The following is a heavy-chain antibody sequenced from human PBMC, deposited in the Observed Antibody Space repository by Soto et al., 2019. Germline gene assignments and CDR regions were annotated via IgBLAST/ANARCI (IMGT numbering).Heavy chain of an antibody. D-gene: IGHD2-8*01. Sequence: GGSLRLSCAASGFTFRSYSMNCVRQAPGKGLEWVSCIRSGGSPVYYADSVKGRFTISRDDARNSLYLQLNSLRVEDTAVYYCAREIYGSNEGIVYWGQGTQVTVSS. CDR1: GFTFRSYS. V-gene: IGHV3-48*01. J-gene: IGHJ4*02. CDR3: AREIYGSNEGIVY. CDR2: IRSGGSPV.